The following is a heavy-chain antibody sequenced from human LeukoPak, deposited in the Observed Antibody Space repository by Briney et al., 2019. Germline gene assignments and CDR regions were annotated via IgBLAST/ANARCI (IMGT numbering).Heavy chain of an antibody. V-gene: IGHV4-59*01. CDR1: GGSFSNYC. Sequence: SETLSLTCAVYGGSFSNYCWTWIRQPPGKGLEWIGYIYYSGSTNYNPSLKSRVTISVDTSKNQFSLKLSSVTTADTAVYYCARALSLDCSSTSCYPHFDYWGQGTLVTVSS. D-gene: IGHD2-2*01. J-gene: IGHJ4*02. CDR3: ARALSLDCSSTSCYPHFDY. CDR2: IYYSGST.